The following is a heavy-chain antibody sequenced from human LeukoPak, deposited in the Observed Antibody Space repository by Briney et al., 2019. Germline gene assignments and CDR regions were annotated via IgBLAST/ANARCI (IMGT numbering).Heavy chain of an antibody. D-gene: IGHD4-17*01. CDR2: ISGGGETT. V-gene: IGHV3-23*01. Sequence: PGGSLRLSCAASGFTFNNYAMNWVRQAPGKGLEWVSSISGGGETTYYAHSAKGRFTISRDNSQNTFYLQMNSLRAEDTAVYYCARDYADYVGYFFFDYWGQGTLVTVSS. CDR1: GFTFNNYA. J-gene: IGHJ4*02. CDR3: ARDYADYVGYFFFDY.